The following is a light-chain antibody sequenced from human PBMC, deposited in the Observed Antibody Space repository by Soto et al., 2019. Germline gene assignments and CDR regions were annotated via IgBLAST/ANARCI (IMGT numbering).Light chain of an antibody. J-gene: IGKJ1*01. CDR3: QQRRDWPRT. CDR2: DAY. V-gene: IGKV3-11*01. CDR1: QNVFSY. Sequence: EIVLTQSPATLSLSPGERATLSCRASQNVFSYLVWYQQKPGQAPRLLIYDAYNRAPGIPARFSGSGSGTDFTLPIRGIATEDFALYYCQQRRDWPRTFGQGTKVDIK.